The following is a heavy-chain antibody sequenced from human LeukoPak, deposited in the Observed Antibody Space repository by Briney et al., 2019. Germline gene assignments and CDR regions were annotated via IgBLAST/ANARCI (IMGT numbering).Heavy chain of an antibody. CDR3: ARDSGVSDVFDI. CDR2: INASGST. Sequence: PSQTLSLTCTVSGGSISSGNYYWSWIRQPAGKGLEWIGRINASGSTKYNPSLKSRVTISIDTSKNQFSLKLSSVTAADTAVYYCARDSGVSDVFDIWGQGTMVTVSS. D-gene: IGHD3-10*01. J-gene: IGHJ3*02. CDR1: GGSISSGNYY. V-gene: IGHV4-61*02.